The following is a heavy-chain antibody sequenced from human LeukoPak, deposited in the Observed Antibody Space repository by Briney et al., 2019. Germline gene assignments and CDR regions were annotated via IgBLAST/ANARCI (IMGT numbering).Heavy chain of an antibody. D-gene: IGHD6-13*01. J-gene: IGHJ4*02. CDR1: GLTFSIYD. V-gene: IGHV3-13*01. CDR3: ARSGIAAAPDY. Sequence: TGGSLRLSCAASGLTFSIYDMHWVRQATGKGLEWVSAIGTAGDTYYPGSVKGRFTISRENAKNSLYLQMNSLRAGDTAVYYCARSGIAAAPDYWGQGTLVTVSS. CDR2: IGTAGDT.